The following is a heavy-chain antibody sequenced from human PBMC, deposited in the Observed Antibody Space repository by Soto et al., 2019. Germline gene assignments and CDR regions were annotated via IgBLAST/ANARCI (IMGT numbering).Heavy chain of an antibody. J-gene: IGHJ6*02. CDR2: ISAFNGDT. Sequence: ASVHVSCKASVSTFPTYGLSWARQAPGQGLEWVGWISAFNGDTNYAWQLQGRVTMTTDKATSTAYMELRSPRSDDTAVYYCARDAVPYCSNGVCYRGYHHFAMDVWGQGTTVTVSS. CDR3: ARDAVPYCSNGVCYRGYHHFAMDV. V-gene: IGHV1-18*01. CDR1: VSTFPTYG. D-gene: IGHD2-8*01.